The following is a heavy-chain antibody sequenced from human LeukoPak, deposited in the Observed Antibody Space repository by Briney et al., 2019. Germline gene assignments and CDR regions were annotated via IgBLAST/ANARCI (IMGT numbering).Heavy chain of an antibody. Sequence: GGSLRLSCAASGFSFDAYGMLWARQAPGKGLQWVSSISGSGGSTYYADSVKGRFTISRDNSKNTLYLQMDSLRVEDTAVYYCARPLSTSAVAADYWGQGTLVTVSS. CDR2: ISGSGGST. J-gene: IGHJ4*02. CDR1: GFSFDAYG. CDR3: ARPLSTSAVAADY. V-gene: IGHV3-23*01. D-gene: IGHD6-19*01.